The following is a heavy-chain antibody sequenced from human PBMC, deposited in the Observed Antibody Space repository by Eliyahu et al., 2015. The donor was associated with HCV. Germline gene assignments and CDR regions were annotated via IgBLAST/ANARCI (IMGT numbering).Heavy chain of an antibody. J-gene: IGHJ5*02. CDR2: IIPIFGTA. CDR1: GGTFSSYA. Sequence: EVKKPGSSVKVSCKASGGTFSSYAISWVRQAPGQGLEWMGGIIPIFGTANYAQKFQGRVTITADESTSTAYMELSSLRSEDTAVYYCARGSRLDPGHYSNYAEFDPWGQGTLVTVSS. CDR3: ARGSRLDPGHYSNYAEFDP. V-gene: IGHV1-69*01. D-gene: IGHD4-11*01.